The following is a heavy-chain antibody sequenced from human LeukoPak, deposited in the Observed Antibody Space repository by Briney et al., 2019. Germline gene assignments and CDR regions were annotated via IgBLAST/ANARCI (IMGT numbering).Heavy chain of an antibody. CDR2: IYPGDSGT. D-gene: IGHD3-22*01. J-gene: IGHJ4*02. CDR3: ARAISYDSSGYLGLFDY. CDR1: GYSFTSYW. Sequence: GESLKISCKGSGYSFTSYWIGWVRQMPGKGLEWMGIIYPGDSGTRYSPSFQGQVTISADKSISTAYLQWSSLKASDTAMYYCARAISYDSSGYLGLFDYWGQGTLVTVSS. V-gene: IGHV5-51*01.